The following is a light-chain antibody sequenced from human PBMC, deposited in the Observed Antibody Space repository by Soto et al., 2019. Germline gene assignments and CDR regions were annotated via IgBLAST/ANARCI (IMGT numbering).Light chain of an antibody. V-gene: IGLV1-51*01. Sequence: QSVLTQPPSVSAAPGQKVTISCSGSRSNIGNNYVAWYQQLPGTAPKLLISDNSQRPSGIPDRFSGSKSGTSATLGITGLQTGDEADYYCGSWDSSLSVVMFGGGTKLTVL. CDR3: GSWDSSLSVVM. CDR2: DNS. J-gene: IGLJ3*02. CDR1: RSNIGNNY.